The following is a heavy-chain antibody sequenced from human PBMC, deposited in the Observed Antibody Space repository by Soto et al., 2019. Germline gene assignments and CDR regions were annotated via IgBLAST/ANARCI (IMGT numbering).Heavy chain of an antibody. CDR2: INPNSGGT. D-gene: IGHD5-12*01. V-gene: IGHV1-2*04. J-gene: IGHJ6*02. Sequence: ASVKVSCKASGYTFTGYYMHWVRQAPGQGLEWMGWINPNSGGTNYAQKFQGWVTMTRDTSISTAYMELSRLRSDDTAVYYCARERRDGYIPRYYYYYGMDVWG. CDR3: ARERRDGYIPRYYYYYGMDV. CDR1: GYTFTGYY.